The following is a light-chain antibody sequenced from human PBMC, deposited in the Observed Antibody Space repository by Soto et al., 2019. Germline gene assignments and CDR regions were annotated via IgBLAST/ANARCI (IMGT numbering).Light chain of an antibody. J-gene: IGLJ2*01. CDR2: YDS. V-gene: IGLV3-21*04. CDR3: QVWDSSSDHPVV. CDR1: NIGSKS. Sequence: SYELTQPPSVAVAQGKTARITCGGNNIGSKSVHWYQQKPGQAPVLVIYYDSDRPSGIPERFSGSNSGNTATLTISRVEAGYDADYYCQVWDSSSDHPVVFGGGTKLTVL.